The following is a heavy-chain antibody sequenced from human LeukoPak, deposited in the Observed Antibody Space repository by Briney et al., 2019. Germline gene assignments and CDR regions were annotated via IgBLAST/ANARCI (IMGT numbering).Heavy chain of an antibody. J-gene: IGHJ5*02. D-gene: IGHD6-19*01. CDR1: GFTVSSNY. CDR3: ASSSGWYIGSWFDP. Sequence: PGGSLRLSCAASGFTVSSNYMSWVRQAPGQGLEWVSVIYSGGSTYYADSVKGRFTISRDNAKNSLYLQMNSLRAEDTAVYYCASSSGWYIGSWFDPWGQGTLVTVSS. CDR2: IYSGGST. V-gene: IGHV3-53*01.